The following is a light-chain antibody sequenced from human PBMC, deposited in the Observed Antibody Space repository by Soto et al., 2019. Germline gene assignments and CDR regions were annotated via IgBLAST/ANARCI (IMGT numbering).Light chain of an antibody. J-gene: IGKJ4*01. V-gene: IGKV3-15*01. Sequence: DIVLTQSPATLSVSPGERATLSCRASQSVSTNLAWYQHKLRQAPRLLIYGASTRVTGIPARFSGSGSGTDFTLTISYLKSEDFGIYYCQQYYNGRPPVTFGGGTKVES. CDR1: QSVSTN. CDR3: QQYYNGRPPVT. CDR2: GAS.